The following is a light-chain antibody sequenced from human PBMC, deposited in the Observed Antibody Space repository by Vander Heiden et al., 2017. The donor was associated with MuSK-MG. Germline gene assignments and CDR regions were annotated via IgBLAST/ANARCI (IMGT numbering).Light chain of an antibody. CDR2: DAS. V-gene: IGKV1-5*01. CDR1: QSISSW. J-gene: IGKJ4*01. CDR3: QQYKSYPLT. Sequence: DIQMTQSPSTLSASVGDRVTITCRASQSISSWLAWYQQKPGKAPMLLIYDASSFESGVPSRFRGSGSGTDFTLTMSSLHPDDFATYYCQQYKSYPLTFGGGTKVEIK.